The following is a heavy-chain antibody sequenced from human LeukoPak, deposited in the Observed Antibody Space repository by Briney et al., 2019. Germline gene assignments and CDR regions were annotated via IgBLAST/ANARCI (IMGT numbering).Heavy chain of an antibody. CDR1: GFTFSRYS. J-gene: IGHJ6*03. D-gene: IGHD3-22*01. CDR2: ISSTSTFI. Sequence: GGSLRLSCAASGFTFSRYSMNWVRQAPGEGLEWVASISSTSTFIYSADSVKGRFTISRDTDKNSLFLQMNSLRAEDTAIYYCARDYFDSSDYPQTYYYYYMDVWGKGTTVTVSS. V-gene: IGHV3-21*01. CDR3: ARDYFDSSDYPQTYYYYYMDV.